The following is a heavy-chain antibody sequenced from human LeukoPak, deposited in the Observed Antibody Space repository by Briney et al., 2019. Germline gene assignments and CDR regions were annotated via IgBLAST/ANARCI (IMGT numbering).Heavy chain of an antibody. D-gene: IGHD4-17*01. CDR1: GFTFSDYY. CDR2: ISSSGSTI. Sequence: PGGSLRPSCAASGFTFSDYYMSWIRQAPGKGLEWVSYISSSGSTIYYADSMKGRFTISRDSAKNSLYLQMNSLRAEDTAVYYCARDYYGDYAYYGMDVWGQGTTVTVSS. CDR3: ARDYYGDYAYYGMDV. J-gene: IGHJ6*02. V-gene: IGHV3-11*01.